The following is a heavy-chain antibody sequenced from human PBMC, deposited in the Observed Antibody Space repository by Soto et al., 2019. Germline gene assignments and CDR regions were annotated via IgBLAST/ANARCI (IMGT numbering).Heavy chain of an antibody. V-gene: IGHV3-33*01. CDR1: GFTFSTYG. CDR2: IWNGGRTE. D-gene: IGHD3-9*01. J-gene: IGHJ4*02. Sequence: QVQLVESGGAVVQPGRSLTLSCAASGFTFSTYGIHWVRQASGKGLEWVAVIWNGGRTEYNGDSVQGPFTISRDKSKNTVDLHMNSLRDEDTAIYYCARGSFRHLDSRWDHWGQGTLVMVSS. CDR3: ARGSFRHLDSRWDH.